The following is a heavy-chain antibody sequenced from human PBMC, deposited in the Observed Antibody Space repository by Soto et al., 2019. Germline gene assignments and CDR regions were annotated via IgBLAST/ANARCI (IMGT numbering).Heavy chain of an antibody. J-gene: IGHJ4*02. CDR2: ISVYNGNT. V-gene: IGHV1-18*01. Sequence: GPGVRKPGASVKVSCEASGYNFIAYGISWVRQAPGQGLEWMGWISVYNGNTEYAQKFLGRVTMTSDTSTNTAYMELTSLRSDDTAVYYCARGNPGGQYWGQGTLVTVSS. CDR3: ARGNPGGQY. D-gene: IGHD3-10*01. CDR1: GYNFIAYG.